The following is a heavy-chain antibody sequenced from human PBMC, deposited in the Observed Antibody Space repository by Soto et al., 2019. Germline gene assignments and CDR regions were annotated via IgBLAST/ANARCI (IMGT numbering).Heavy chain of an antibody. J-gene: IGHJ5*02. CDR1: GGSVSSGSYY. Sequence: TSETLSLTCTVSGGSVSSGSYYWTWIRQPPGKGLEWIGYLDYSGYTNYNPSLKSRVTISVDTSKNQFSLKVSSVTAADTAVYYCARDHSPTLRGVRPGSWFDPWGQGTLVTVSS. CDR3: ARDHSPTLRGVRPGSWFDP. V-gene: IGHV4-61*01. D-gene: IGHD3-10*01. CDR2: LDYSGYT.